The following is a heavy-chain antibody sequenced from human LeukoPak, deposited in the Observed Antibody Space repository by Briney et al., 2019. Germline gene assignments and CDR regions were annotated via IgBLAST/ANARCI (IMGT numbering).Heavy chain of an antibody. CDR1: GGSISSGSYY. CDR2: IYTSGST. V-gene: IGHV4-61*02. J-gene: IGHJ4*02. CDR3: ARDTIEYYYDSSGSYYFDY. Sequence: PSETLSLTCTVSGGSISSGSYYWSWIRQPAGKGLEWIGRIYTSGSTNYNPSLKSRVTISVDTSKNQFSLKLGSVTAADTAVYYCARDTIEYYYDSSGSYYFDYWGQGTLVTVSS. D-gene: IGHD3-22*01.